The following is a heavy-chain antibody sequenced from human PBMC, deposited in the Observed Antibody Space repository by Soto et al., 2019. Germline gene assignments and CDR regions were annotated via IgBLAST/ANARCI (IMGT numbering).Heavy chain of an antibody. V-gene: IGHV3-30*03. Sequence: PGGSLRLSCAASEFTFSNYGMHWISQAPGKGLEWVAFISYDGSSTRYADSVKGRFTISRDNAKNTLYLQMNSLRAEDTAVYYCATGSGWYSPDYWGQGTLVTGSS. J-gene: IGHJ4*02. D-gene: IGHD6-19*01. CDR1: EFTFSNYG. CDR2: ISYDGSST. CDR3: ATGSGWYSPDY.